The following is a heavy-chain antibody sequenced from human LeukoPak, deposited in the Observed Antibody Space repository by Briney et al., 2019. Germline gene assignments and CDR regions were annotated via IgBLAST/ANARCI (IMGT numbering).Heavy chain of an antibody. CDR1: GFTFSSYW. D-gene: IGHD4-17*01. CDR3: ARDSTVSDFDY. J-gene: IGHJ4*02. V-gene: IGHV3-74*01. CDR2: IKIDGSGA. Sequence: GGSLRLSCVASGFTFSSYWMHWVRQAPGKGLVWVSRIKIDGSGAGYADSVKGRFTISRDNAKNTLYLRMNSLRADDTAVYYCARDSTVSDFDYWGQGTLVTVSS.